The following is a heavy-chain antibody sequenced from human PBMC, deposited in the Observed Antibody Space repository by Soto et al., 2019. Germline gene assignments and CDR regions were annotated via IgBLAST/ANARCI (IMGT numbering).Heavy chain of an antibody. CDR1: GGTFSSYA. V-gene: IGHV1-69*12. J-gene: IGHJ4*02. CDR3: ASHYDSSGYYYRGLDY. CDR2: IIPIFGTA. Sequence: QVQLVQSGAEVKKPGSSVKVSCKASGGTFSSYAISWVRQAPGQGLEWMGGIIPIFGTADYAQKFQGRVTITADESTSTGNMELSSLRSEDTAVYYWASHYDSSGYYYRGLDYWGQGTLVTVSS. D-gene: IGHD3-22*01.